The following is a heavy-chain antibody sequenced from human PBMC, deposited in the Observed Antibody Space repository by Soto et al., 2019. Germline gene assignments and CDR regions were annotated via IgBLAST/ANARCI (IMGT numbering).Heavy chain of an antibody. V-gene: IGHV1-8*01. Sequence: QVQLVQSGAEVKKPGTSVKVSWKASGYTFTSYDITWVRQATGQGLEWMGWMNPNSGNTGYAQKFQGRVTMTRNTSISTAYMELSSLRSEDPAVYYCATERTGTTSMDVWGQGTTVTVSS. CDR2: MNPNSGNT. J-gene: IGHJ6*02. CDR3: ATERTGTTSMDV. D-gene: IGHD1-7*01. CDR1: GYTFTSYD.